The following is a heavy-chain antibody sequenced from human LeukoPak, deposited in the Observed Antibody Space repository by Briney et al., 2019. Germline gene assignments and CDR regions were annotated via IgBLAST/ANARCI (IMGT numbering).Heavy chain of an antibody. CDR1: GYIFSNYA. J-gene: IGHJ4*02. V-gene: IGHV7-4-1*02. CDR2: INTNTGNP. D-gene: IGHD5-12*01. Sequence: ASVKVSCKASGYIFSNYAVNWVRQAPGQGLEWMGWINTNTGNPTYAQGFTGRFVFSLDTSVSTAYLQISSLKAEDTAVYYCARELPDIVAPKNDYWGQGTLVTVSS. CDR3: ARELPDIVAPKNDY.